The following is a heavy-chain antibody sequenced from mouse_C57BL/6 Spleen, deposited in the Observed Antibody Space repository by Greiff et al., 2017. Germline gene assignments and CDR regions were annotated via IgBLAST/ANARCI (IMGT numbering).Heavy chain of an antibody. Sequence: VQLQQSGAELVKPGASVKISCKASGYAFSSYWMNWVKQRPGKGLEWIGQIYPGDGDTNYNGKFKGKATLTAVKSSSTAYMQLSSLTSEDSAVYFCARSAGTWYFDYWGQGTTLTVSS. CDR3: ARSAGTWYFDY. CDR1: GYAFSSYW. D-gene: IGHD4-1*01. CDR2: IYPGDGDT. V-gene: IGHV1-80*01. J-gene: IGHJ2*01.